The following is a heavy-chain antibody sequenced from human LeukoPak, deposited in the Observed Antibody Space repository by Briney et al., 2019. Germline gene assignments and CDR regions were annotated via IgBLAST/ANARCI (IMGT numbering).Heavy chain of an antibody. J-gene: IGHJ3*02. Sequence: ASVKVSCKASGYTFTDYYVNWVRQAPGQGLEWMGWINPNSGGTDHAQKFQGRVTMTRDTSTGTAYMELSRLRSDDTAVYYCARVYTVTKTFDAFDIWGQGTIVTVSS. D-gene: IGHD4-17*01. CDR2: INPNSGGT. V-gene: IGHV1-2*02. CDR3: ARVYTVTKTFDAFDI. CDR1: GYTFTDYY.